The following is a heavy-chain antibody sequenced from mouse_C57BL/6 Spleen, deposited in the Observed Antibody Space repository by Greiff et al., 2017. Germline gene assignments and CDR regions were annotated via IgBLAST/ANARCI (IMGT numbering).Heavy chain of an antibody. CDR1: GYTFTSYG. J-gene: IGHJ3*01. CDR2: IYPRSGNT. Sequence: VQLVESGAELARPGASVKLSCKASGYTFTSYGISWVKQRTGQGLEWIGEIYPRSGNTYYNEKFKGKATLTADKSSSTAYMELRSLTSEDSAVYFCARSGDYEKLAYWGQGTLVTVSA. V-gene: IGHV1-81*01. D-gene: IGHD2-4*01. CDR3: ARSGDYEKLAY.